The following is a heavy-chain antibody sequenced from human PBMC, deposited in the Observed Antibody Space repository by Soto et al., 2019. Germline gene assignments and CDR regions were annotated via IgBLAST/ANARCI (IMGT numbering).Heavy chain of an antibody. Sequence: GGSLRLSCAASGFTFSAYYMSRIRQAPGKGLEWVSYISSSSSYTNYADSVKGRFTISRDNAKNSLYLQMNSLRAEDTAVYYCARDADILTGSDAFDIWGQGTMVTVSS. J-gene: IGHJ3*02. V-gene: IGHV3-11*05. CDR1: GFTFSAYY. CDR3: ARDADILTGSDAFDI. CDR2: ISSSSSYT. D-gene: IGHD3-9*01.